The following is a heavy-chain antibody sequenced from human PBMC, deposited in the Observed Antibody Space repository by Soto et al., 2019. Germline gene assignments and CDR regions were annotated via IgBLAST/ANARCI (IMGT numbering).Heavy chain of an antibody. Sequence: EVQLAESGGGLAQPGGSLRLSCAASGFTLSGYAMDWVRQAPGKGLEYVSGISSNGVGTYYATSVQGRFTISRDNSKNTVYLQMGSLRPEDMAVYYCARRARPDFYYMVVWGKGNTVTVSS. D-gene: IGHD6-6*01. CDR2: ISSNGVGT. V-gene: IGHV3-64*01. J-gene: IGHJ6*03. CDR3: ARRARPDFYYMVV. CDR1: GFTLSGYA.